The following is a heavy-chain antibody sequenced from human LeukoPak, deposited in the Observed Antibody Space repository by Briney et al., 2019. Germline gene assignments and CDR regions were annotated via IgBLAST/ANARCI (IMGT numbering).Heavy chain of an antibody. D-gene: IGHD3-10*01. CDR2: IIPIFGTA. Sequence: ASVKVSCKASGGTFSSYAISWVRQAPGQGLEWMGGIIPIFGTANYAQKFQGRVTITADESTSTAYMELSSLRAEDTAVYYFARAKITMVRGVLFDYWGQGTLVTVSS. J-gene: IGHJ4*02. CDR1: GGTFSSYA. V-gene: IGHV1-69*13. CDR3: ARAKITMVRGVLFDY.